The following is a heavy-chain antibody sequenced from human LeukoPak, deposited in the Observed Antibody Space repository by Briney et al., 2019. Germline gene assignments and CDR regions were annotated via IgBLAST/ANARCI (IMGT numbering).Heavy chain of an antibody. CDR2: ISAYNGNT. V-gene: IGHV1-18*01. CDR3: ARGSGSYFPDAFDI. Sequence: GASVTVSCKASGYTFSSYGISWVRQAPGQGLEWMGWISAYNGNTNYAQKFQGRVTMTRNTSISTAYMELSSLRSEDTAVYYCARGSGSYFPDAFDIWGQGTMVTVSS. D-gene: IGHD1-26*01. J-gene: IGHJ3*02. CDR1: GYTFSSYG.